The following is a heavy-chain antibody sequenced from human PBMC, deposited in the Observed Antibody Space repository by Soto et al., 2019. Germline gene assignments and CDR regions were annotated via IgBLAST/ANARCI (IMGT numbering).Heavy chain of an antibody. V-gene: IGHV3-7*03. CDR2: IKQDGSEK. D-gene: IGHD3-10*01. J-gene: IGHJ2*01. Sequence: GGSLRLSCAASGFTFSSYWMSWVRQAPGKGLEWVANIKQDGSEKYYVDSVKGRFTISRDNAKNSLYLQMNSLRAEDTAVYYCASLGHRGASRRYFDLWGRGTLVTVSS. CDR1: GFTFSSYW. CDR3: ASLGHRGASRRYFDL.